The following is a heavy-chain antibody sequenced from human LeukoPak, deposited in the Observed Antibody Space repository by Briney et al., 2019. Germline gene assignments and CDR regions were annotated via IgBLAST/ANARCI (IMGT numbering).Heavy chain of an antibody. CDR1: GGSFSGYY. CDR2: ISHSGST. Sequence: SETLSLTCAVYGGSFSGYYWSWIRQPPGKGLEWIGEISHSGSTNYNPSLKSRVTISVDTSKNQFSLKLSSVTAADTAVYYCARQNFWSGYVDYWGQGTLVTVSS. CDR3: ARQNFWSGYVDY. V-gene: IGHV4-34*01. J-gene: IGHJ4*02. D-gene: IGHD3-3*01.